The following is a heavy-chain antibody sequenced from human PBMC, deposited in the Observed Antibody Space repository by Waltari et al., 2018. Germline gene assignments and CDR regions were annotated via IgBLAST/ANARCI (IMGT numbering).Heavy chain of an antibody. Sequence: QVQLVESGGGLVKPGWSLRPSCGASGFAFSDYYMTWIRQVTGKGREWVTYMSGSGHIIYYRDSVKGRFTISRDNAKNSLYLQMSNLRAEDTAVYYCATAVPIHSLVYWGQGTLVTVSS. CDR2: MSGSGHII. V-gene: IGHV3-11*01. CDR1: GFAFSDYY. D-gene: IGHD2-2*02. J-gene: IGHJ4*02. CDR3: ATAVPIHSLVY.